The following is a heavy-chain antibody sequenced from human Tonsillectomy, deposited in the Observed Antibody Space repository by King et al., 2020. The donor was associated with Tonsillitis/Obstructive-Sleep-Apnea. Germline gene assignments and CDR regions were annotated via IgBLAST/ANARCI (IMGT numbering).Heavy chain of an antibody. CDR1: GFTFSSYA. CDR3: AKDLWLIFGVVRNWFDP. J-gene: IGHJ5*02. CDR2: ISGSGGST. V-gene: IGHV3-23*04. D-gene: IGHD3-3*01. Sequence: QLVQSGGGLVQPGGSLRLSCAASGFTFSSYAMSWVRQAPGKGLEWVSAISGSGGSTYYADSVKGRFTISRDNSKNTLYLQMNSLRAEDTAVYYCAKDLWLIFGVVRNWFDPWGQGTLVTVSS.